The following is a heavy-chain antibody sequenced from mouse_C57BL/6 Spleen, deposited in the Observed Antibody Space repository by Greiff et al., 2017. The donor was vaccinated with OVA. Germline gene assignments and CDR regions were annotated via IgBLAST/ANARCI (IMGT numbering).Heavy chain of an antibody. CDR3: AREGCSGSAFEG. D-gene: IGHD3-2*02. CDR2: IYPSDSET. Sequence: QVQLQQPGAELVRPGSSVKLSCKASGYTFTSYWMHWVKQRPIQGLEWIGNIYPSDSETHYNQKFKDKATLTVDKSSSTAYMQLSSLTSEDSAVSFCAREGCSGSAFEGWGQGTTLSV. J-gene: IGHJ2*01. V-gene: IGHV1-52*01. CDR1: GYTFTSYW.